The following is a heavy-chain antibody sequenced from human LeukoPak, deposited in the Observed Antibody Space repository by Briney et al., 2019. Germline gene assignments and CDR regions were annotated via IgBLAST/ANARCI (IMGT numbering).Heavy chain of an antibody. CDR2: IYHSGST. V-gene: IGHV4-38-2*02. Sequence: WETLSLTCTVSGYSISSGYYWGWIRQPPGKGLEWIGSIYHSGSTYYNPSLKSRVTISVDTSKNQFSLKLSSVTAADTAVYYCARVMAAIWPHDAFDIWGQGTMVTVSS. CDR3: ARVMAAIWPHDAFDI. CDR1: GYSISSGYY. J-gene: IGHJ3*02. D-gene: IGHD2-2*01.